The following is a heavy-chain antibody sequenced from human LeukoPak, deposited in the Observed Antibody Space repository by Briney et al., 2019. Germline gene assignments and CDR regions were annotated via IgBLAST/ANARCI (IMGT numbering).Heavy chain of an antibody. CDR2: IYYSGST. Sequence: SETLSLTCTVSGGSIGSSSYYWGWIRQPPGKGLEWIGSIYYSGSTYYNPSLKSRVTISVDTSKNQFSLKLSSVTAADTAVYYCARARWAGYYYGMDVWGQGTTVTVSS. V-gene: IGHV4-39*07. CDR3: ARARWAGYYYGMDV. CDR1: GGSIGSSSYY. D-gene: IGHD4-23*01. J-gene: IGHJ6*02.